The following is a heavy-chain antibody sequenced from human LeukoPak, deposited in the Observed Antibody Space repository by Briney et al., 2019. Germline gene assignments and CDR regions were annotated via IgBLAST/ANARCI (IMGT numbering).Heavy chain of an antibody. V-gene: IGHV3-33*01. Sequence: PGGSLRLSCAASGFTFSGYSMHWVRQAPGKGLEWVALIWYDGSNKYYADSVKGRFTISRDNSMNTLYLQMDSLRAEDTAVYYCARDRGYSYGHPFDYWGHGTLVTVSS. D-gene: IGHD5-18*01. CDR1: GFTFSGYS. CDR2: IWYDGSNK. CDR3: ARDRGYSYGHPFDY. J-gene: IGHJ4*01.